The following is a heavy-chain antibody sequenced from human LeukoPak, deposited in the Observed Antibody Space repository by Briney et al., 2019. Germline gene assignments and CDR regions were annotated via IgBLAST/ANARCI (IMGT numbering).Heavy chain of an antibody. V-gene: IGHV1-69*10. CDR1: GGTFNNYA. CDR3: GYCSGGSCYSRDWFDP. Sequence: SVKVSCKATGGTFNNYAISWLRQAPGQGLEWMGRIIPTLNIANYAQKFQGRVTITAVKSTSTAYLELSSLRSEDTAVYYCGYCSGGSCYSRDWFDPWGQGTLVTVSS. J-gene: IGHJ5*02. CDR2: IIPTLNIA. D-gene: IGHD2-15*01.